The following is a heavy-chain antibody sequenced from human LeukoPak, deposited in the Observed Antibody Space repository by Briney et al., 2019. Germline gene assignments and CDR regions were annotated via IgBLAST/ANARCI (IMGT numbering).Heavy chain of an antibody. CDR3: ARDLRTPGFFDY. CDR2: IEQDGSEK. CDR1: GFTFSSYA. J-gene: IGHJ4*02. V-gene: IGHV3-7*01. Sequence: GGSLRLSCAASGFTFSSYAMSWVRQAPGKGLEWVANIEQDGSEKYYVDSVKSRFTISRDNAKNSLSLQMNSLRAEDTAVYYCARDLRTPGFFDYWGQGTLVTVSS.